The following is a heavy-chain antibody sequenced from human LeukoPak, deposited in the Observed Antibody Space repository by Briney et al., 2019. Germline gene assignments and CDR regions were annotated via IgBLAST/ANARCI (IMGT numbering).Heavy chain of an antibody. J-gene: IGHJ4*02. Sequence: GGSLRLSCAASGFTFSSYWMSWVRQAPGKGLEWVANIKQDGSEKYYVGSVKGRFTISRDNAKNSLYLQMNSLRAEDTAVYYCASVLWFGELLPLFDYWGQGTLVTVSS. D-gene: IGHD3-10*01. CDR1: GFTFSSYW. V-gene: IGHV3-7*01. CDR2: IKQDGSEK. CDR3: ASVLWFGELLPLFDY.